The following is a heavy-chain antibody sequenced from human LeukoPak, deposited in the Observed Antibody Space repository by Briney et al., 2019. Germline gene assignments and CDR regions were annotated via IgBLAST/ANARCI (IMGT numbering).Heavy chain of an antibody. CDR3: ARVESHGSLGV. J-gene: IGHJ6*04. CDR1: GYTFTKYA. D-gene: IGHD1-1*01. V-gene: IGHV7-4-1*02. CDR2: INTNTGNP. Sequence: GASVTVSFKASGYTFTKYAKNWVRQAPGQGLEWMGCINTNTGNPKYSQDFTGRFVFSLDTSVSTAYLQISSLTAEDTAVYYCARVESHGSLGVWGKGTTVTVSS.